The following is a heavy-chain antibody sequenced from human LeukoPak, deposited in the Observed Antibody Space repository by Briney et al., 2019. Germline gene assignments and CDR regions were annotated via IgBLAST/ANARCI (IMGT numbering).Heavy chain of an antibody. CDR1: GYTFTGYY. D-gene: IGHD1-26*01. J-gene: IGHJ4*02. V-gene: IGHV1-2*02. CDR3: ARDSGSYYSSFDY. CDR2: INPNSGGT. Sequence: GASVKVSCKASGYTFTGYYMHWVRQAPGQGLEWMGWINPNSGGTNYAQKLQGRVTMTRDTSISTAYMELSRLRSDDTAVYYCARDSGSYYSSFDYWGQGTLVTVSS.